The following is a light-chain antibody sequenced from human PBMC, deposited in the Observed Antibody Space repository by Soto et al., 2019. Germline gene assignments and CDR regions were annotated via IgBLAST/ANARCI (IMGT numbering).Light chain of an antibody. CDR1: RGISSS. V-gene: IGKV1-9*01. J-gene: IGKJ3*01. Sequence: DIQLTQSPSFLSASVGDRVTITCRASRGISSSLAWYQQKPGKAPKLLIYAASTLQSGVPPRFGGSGSETDFTLTISSLPPEDFATYYCPQLNSYSLFGPVTKVDIK. CDR3: PQLNSYSL. CDR2: AAS.